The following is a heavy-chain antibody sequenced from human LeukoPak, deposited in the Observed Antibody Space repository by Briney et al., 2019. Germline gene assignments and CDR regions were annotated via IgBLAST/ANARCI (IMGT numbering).Heavy chain of an antibody. Sequence: GASVKVSCKASGYTFTSYYMHWVRQAPGQGLEWMGIINPSGGSTSYAQKFQGRVTMIRDTSTSTVYMELSSLRSEDTAVYYCARDPSNTSGWMTWFDPWGQGTLVTVSS. CDR2: INPSGGST. CDR3: ARDPSNTSGWMTWFDP. J-gene: IGHJ5*02. D-gene: IGHD6-19*01. CDR1: GYTFTSYY. V-gene: IGHV1-46*01.